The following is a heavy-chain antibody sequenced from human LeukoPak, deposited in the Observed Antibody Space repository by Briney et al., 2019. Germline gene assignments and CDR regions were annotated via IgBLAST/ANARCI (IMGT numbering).Heavy chain of an antibody. J-gene: IGHJ3*02. CDR2: IYTSGST. D-gene: IGHD2-15*01. V-gene: IGHV4-4*07. Sequence: SETLSLTCTVSGGSISSYYWSWIRQPAGKGLEWIGRIYTSGSTNYNPSLKSRVTMSVDTSKNQFSLKLSSVTAADTAVYYCAREGGSWSNDAFDIWGQGTMVTVSS. CDR3: AREGGSWSNDAFDI. CDR1: GGSISSYY.